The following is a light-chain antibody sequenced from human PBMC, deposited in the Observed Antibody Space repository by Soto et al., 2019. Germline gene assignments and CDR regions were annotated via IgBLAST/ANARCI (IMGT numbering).Light chain of an antibody. CDR1: RSNIGSTT. V-gene: IGLV1-44*01. CDR3: AAWDDSLKGYV. CDR2: NDN. J-gene: IGLJ1*01. Sequence: QSVLTQPPSASGTPGQRVTISCSGSRSNIGSTTVHWYQHLPGTAPKLLIHNDNQWPSGVPDRFSGSKSGTSASLAISGLQSQDEADYYCAAWDDSLKGYVFXTGTKVTV.